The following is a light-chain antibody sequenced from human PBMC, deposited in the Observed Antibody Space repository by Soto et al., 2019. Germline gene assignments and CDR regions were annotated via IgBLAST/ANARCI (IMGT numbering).Light chain of an antibody. CDR3: SSCTSISTLSYV. CDR1: SSDVGGYNY. Sequence: QSVLTQPASVSGSPGQSITISCTGTSSDVGGYNYVSWYQQHPGKAPKLMIYDVSNRPSGVSNRFSGSKSGNTASLTISGLQPEDEADYYCSSCTSISTLSYVFGTGTKVTVL. V-gene: IGLV2-14*01. J-gene: IGLJ1*01. CDR2: DVS.